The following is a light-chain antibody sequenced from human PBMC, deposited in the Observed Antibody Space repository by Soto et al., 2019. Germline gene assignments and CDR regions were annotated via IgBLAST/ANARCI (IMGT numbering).Light chain of an antibody. CDR3: MQALQTPYT. CDR1: QSLLHSNGYNY. J-gene: IGKJ2*01. CDR2: LGS. V-gene: IGKV2-28*01. Sequence: DIVMTQSPLSLPVTPGEPASISCRSSQSLLHSNGYNYLDWYLQKPGQSPQLLIYLGSNRASGVLDGFSGSGSGTDFTLKISRVEAEEVGVYYCMQALQTPYTFGQGTKLEIK.